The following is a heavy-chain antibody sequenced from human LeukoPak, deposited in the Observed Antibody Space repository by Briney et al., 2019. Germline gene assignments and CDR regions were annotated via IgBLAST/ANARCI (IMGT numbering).Heavy chain of an antibody. D-gene: IGHD5-12*01. CDR1: GFTFSNYW. V-gene: IGHV3-7*01. CDR2: INQDGSEE. Sequence: GGALRLSCAASGFTFSNYWMTWVRQAPGKGLEWVAHINQDGSEEHYMDSVKARFTISRDNAKNSLSLQMNSLRAEDTAVYYCVRDGGVSGYDLLDYWGQGTLVTVSS. J-gene: IGHJ4*02. CDR3: VRDGGVSGYDLLDY.